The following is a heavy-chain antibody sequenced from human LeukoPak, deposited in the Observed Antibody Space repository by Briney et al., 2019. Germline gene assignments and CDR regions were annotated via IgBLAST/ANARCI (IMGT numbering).Heavy chain of an antibody. CDR3: AKDEGSGRGFLLGVDS. Sequence: PGGSLRLSCAASGFTFSSHWMHWVRQAPGKGLVWGSRINREGRNTNYADSANGRFTISRDNAKTTVYLQMKSLRVEDTAVYYCAKDEGSGRGFLLGVDSWGQGTLVTVSS. CDR1: GFTFSSHW. V-gene: IGHV3-74*01. J-gene: IGHJ5*01. CDR2: INREGRNT. D-gene: IGHD3-16*01.